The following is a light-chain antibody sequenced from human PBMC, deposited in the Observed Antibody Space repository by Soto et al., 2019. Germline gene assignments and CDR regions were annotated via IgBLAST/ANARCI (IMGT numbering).Light chain of an antibody. CDR2: GTS. J-gene: IGKJ4*01. Sequence: EIVLTQSPGTLSLSPGETATLSCRASQSVSSSFLAWYQHKGGQSPRLLIYGTSNRATGIPDRFSGSGSGTDFSLTISGLEPEDFAVYYCQVYGASGLTFGGGTKVEIK. CDR3: QVYGASGLT. CDR1: QSVSSSF. V-gene: IGKV3-20*01.